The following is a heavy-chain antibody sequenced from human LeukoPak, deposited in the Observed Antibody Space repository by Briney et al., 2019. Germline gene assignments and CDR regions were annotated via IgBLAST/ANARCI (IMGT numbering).Heavy chain of an antibody. D-gene: IGHD3-9*01. V-gene: IGHV4-31*03. J-gene: IGHJ4*02. CDR1: GGSISSGGYY. CDR2: IYYSGST. Sequence: KPSETLSLTCTVSGGSISSGGYYWSWIRQHPGKGLEWIGYIYYSGSTYYNPSLKSRVTISVDTSKNQFSLKLSSVTAADTAVYYCARFYRPHHYDILTGYVDYWGQGTLVTVSS. CDR3: ARFYRPHHYDILTGYVDY.